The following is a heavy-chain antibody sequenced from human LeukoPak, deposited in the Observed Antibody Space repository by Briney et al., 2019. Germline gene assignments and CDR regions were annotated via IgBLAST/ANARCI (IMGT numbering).Heavy chain of an antibody. V-gene: IGHV3-23*01. CDR2: ISGSGGST. D-gene: IGHD2-2*01. Sequence: GGSLRLSCAASGFTFSSYAMSWVRQAPGKGLEWVSAISGSGGSTYYADSVKGRFTISRDNSKNTLYLQMNSLRAEDTAVYYCAKARHCSSTSCYFIDVWGKGTTVTVSS. CDR3: AKARHCSSTSCYFIDV. J-gene: IGHJ6*03. CDR1: GFTFSSYA.